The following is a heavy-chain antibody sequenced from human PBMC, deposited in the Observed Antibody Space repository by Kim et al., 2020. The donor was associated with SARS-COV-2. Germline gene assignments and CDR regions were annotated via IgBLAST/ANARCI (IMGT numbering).Heavy chain of an antibody. J-gene: IGHJ4*02. D-gene: IGHD3-16*01. V-gene: IGHV1-18*04. Sequence: ASVKVSCKASGYTFMSYDFSWVRQAPGQGLEWMGWINVNNGHTRYAPNLQDRLTLTTDTSTTTAYMELRNLRSDDTAVYFCGRDPGGAKNDYWGQGTLVT. CDR3: GRDPGGAKNDY. CDR1: GYTFMSYD. CDR2: INVNNGHT.